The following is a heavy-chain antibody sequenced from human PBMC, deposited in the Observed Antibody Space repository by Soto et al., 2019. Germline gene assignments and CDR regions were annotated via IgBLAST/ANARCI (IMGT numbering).Heavy chain of an antibody. Sequence: SETLSLTCAVNGGSFREYYWSWLRQPPGKXLEWIGEINQSGTTHYNPSLKRRINISIDTSKNQFSLNLTSVTAADTATYYCARDIITVIGGEIYYYFGMDVWGQGTTVTVYS. CDR3: ARDIITVIGGEIYYYFGMDV. CDR2: INQSGTT. J-gene: IGHJ6*02. D-gene: IGHD3-10*01. V-gene: IGHV4-34*01. CDR1: GGSFREYY.